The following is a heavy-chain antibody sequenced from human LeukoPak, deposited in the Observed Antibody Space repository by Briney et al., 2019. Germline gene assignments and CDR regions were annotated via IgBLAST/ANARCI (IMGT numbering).Heavy chain of an antibody. Sequence: GGSLRLSCAASGFTFSSYAMSWVRQAPGKGLEWASAISGSGGSTYYADSVKGRFTISRDNSKNTLYLQMSSLRAEDTAVYYCAKEKGSSWYSDYWGQGTLVTVSS. V-gene: IGHV3-23*01. CDR2: ISGSGGST. J-gene: IGHJ4*02. CDR1: GFTFSSYA. CDR3: AKEKGSSWYSDY. D-gene: IGHD6-13*01.